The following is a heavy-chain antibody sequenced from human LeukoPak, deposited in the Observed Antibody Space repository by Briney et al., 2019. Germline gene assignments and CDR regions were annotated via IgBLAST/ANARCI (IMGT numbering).Heavy chain of an antibody. V-gene: IGHV4-39*07. D-gene: IGHD6-19*01. Sequence: SETLSLTCIVSGGSISSSSYYWGWIRQPPGKGLEWIGSIYYSGSTYYNPSLKSRVTISVDTSKSQFSLKLTSVTAADTAVYYCAKSGIGVAATDSWGQGTLVTVSS. CDR3: AKSGIGVAATDS. CDR1: GGSISSSSYY. CDR2: IYYSGST. J-gene: IGHJ4*02.